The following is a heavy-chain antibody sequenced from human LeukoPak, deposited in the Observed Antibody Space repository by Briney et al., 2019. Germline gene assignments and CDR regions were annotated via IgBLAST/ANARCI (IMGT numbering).Heavy chain of an antibody. D-gene: IGHD1-1*01. V-gene: IGHV4-34*01. CDR2: INYGGDT. J-gene: IGHJ6*03. CDR3: ARGLGWKVTPMGLFYMDV. Sequence: SETLSLTCGVDGGSFSVYDWSWVRQPPGKGLEWIGEINYGGDTNYNPSLKSRVTISVDTSKNQFSLKVRSVTAADTAVYYCARGLGWKVTPMGLFYMDVWGEGATVTVSS. CDR1: GGSFSVYD.